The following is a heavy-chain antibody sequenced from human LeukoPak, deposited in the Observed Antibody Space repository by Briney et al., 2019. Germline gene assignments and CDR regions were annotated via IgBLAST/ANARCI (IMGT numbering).Heavy chain of an antibody. CDR1: GGTFSSYT. CDR3: ARTTTVTREYFQH. D-gene: IGHD4-11*01. Sequence: SVKVSCKASGGTFSSYTISWVRQAPGQGLEWMGRIIPILGIANYAQKFQGRVTITADKFTSTAYMELSSLRSEDTAVYYCARTTTVTREYFQHWGQGTLVTVSS. CDR2: IIPILGIA. J-gene: IGHJ1*01. V-gene: IGHV1-69*02.